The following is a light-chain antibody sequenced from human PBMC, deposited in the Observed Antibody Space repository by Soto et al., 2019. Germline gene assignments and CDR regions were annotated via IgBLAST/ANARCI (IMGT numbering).Light chain of an antibody. J-gene: IGKJ1*01. Sequence: ELVLTQSPGTLSLSPGERATLLRRASQSVDSSYLAWYQQKPGQAPRLLIYGASSRATGIPDRFSGSGSGTDFTLTISRLEPEDLAVYYCQQYGPSPTFGQGTKVESK. CDR2: GAS. CDR1: QSVDSSY. CDR3: QQYGPSPT. V-gene: IGKV3-20*01.